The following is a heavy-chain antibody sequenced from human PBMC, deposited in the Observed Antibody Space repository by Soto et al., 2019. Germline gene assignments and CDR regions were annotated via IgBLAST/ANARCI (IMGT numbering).Heavy chain of an antibody. CDR2: ISGSGGST. V-gene: IGHV3-23*01. Sequence: GGSLRLSCAACGVTFSSYAMSWVGQAPGKGREWVSAISGSGGSTYYADSVKGRFTISRDNSKNTLYLQMNSLRAEDTAVYYCEKALGAQIYFDFWGQATLVTVSS. CDR3: EKALGAQIYFDF. J-gene: IGHJ4*02. CDR1: GVTFSSYA. D-gene: IGHD5-12*01.